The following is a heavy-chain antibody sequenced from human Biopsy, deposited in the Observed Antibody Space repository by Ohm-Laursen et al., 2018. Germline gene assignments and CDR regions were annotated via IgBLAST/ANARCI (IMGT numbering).Heavy chain of an antibody. CDR2: ITNTGRTV. V-gene: IGHV3-11*01. Sequence: SLRLSCAASGFTFSDYYMNWIRQAPGKGLEWVSFITNTGRTVYADSVKGRFTISRDNAGNSLHLQMKSLRAEDTAVYYCARELGNGMDVWGQGTPVTVSS. CDR1: GFTFSDYY. CDR3: ARELGNGMDV. J-gene: IGHJ6*02.